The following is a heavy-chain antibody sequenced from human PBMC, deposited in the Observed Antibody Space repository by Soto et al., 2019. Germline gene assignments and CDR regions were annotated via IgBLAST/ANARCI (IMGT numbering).Heavy chain of an antibody. Sequence: QVQLQESGPGLVKPSQTLSLTCTVSGGSISSGDYYWSWIRQPPGKGLEWIGYIYYSGSTYYNPSLKSRVTISVDTSKNQFSLKLSSVTAADTAVYYCARVGYGGEESYWYFDLWGRGTLVTVSS. D-gene: IGHD4-17*01. J-gene: IGHJ2*01. CDR1: GGSISSGDYY. CDR2: IYYSGST. V-gene: IGHV4-30-4*01. CDR3: ARVGYGGEESYWYFDL.